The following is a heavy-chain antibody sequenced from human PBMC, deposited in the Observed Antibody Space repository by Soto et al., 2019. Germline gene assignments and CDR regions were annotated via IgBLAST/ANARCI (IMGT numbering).Heavy chain of an antibody. CDR2: ISYDGSNK. CDR1: GFTFSSYA. CDR3: ARPLWIDDYNWGYFDL. Sequence: QVQLVESGGGVVQPGRSLRLSCAASGFTFSSYAMHWVRQAPGKGLEWVAVISYDGSNKYYADSVKGRFTISSDNSKNTLNLQMNSLRTEDTAVYYCARPLWIDDYNWGYFDLWGRGTLVTVSS. D-gene: IGHD4-4*01. J-gene: IGHJ2*01. V-gene: IGHV3-30-3*01.